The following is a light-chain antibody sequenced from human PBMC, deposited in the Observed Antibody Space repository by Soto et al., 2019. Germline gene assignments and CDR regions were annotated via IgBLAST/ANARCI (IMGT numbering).Light chain of an antibody. CDR2: EGN. Sequence: QSALTQPASVSGSPGQSITISCTGTSSDVGSYNLVSWYQPHPGKAPKLMIYEGNERPSGVSNRFSGSKSGNTASLTISGLQAEDEADYYCCSYAGSSTWVFGGGTKLTVL. J-gene: IGLJ3*02. CDR1: SSDVGSYNL. V-gene: IGLV2-23*01. CDR3: CSYAGSSTWV.